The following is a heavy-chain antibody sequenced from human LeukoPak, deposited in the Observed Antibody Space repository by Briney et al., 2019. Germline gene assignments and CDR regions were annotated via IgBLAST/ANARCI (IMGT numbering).Heavy chain of an antibody. V-gene: IGHV1-2*02. CDR3: ARETVVDQSVWYFDL. D-gene: IGHD4-23*01. CDR2: INPNSGGT. CDR1: GYTFTSYD. J-gene: IGHJ2*01. Sequence: GASVKVSCKASGYTFTSYDINWVRQATGQGLEWMGWINPNSGGTNYAQKFQGRVTMTRDTSISTAYMELSRLRSDDTAVYYCARETVVDQSVWYFDLWGRGTLVTVSS.